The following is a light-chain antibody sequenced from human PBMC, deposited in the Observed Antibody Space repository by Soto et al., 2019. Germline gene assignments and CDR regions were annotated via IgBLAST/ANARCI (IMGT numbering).Light chain of an antibody. J-gene: IGLJ1*01. Sequence: QSVLTQRPSASGSPGQSVTISCTGTSSDVGAYDCVSWYRHHPGKAPPPLIYQVTNRPSGVSNRFSGSRSGNTASLTISGLQAEDEADYYCSSYTDSSNYVFGTGTKVTVL. CDR1: SSDVGAYDC. CDR2: QVT. V-gene: IGLV2-14*01. CDR3: SSYTDSSNYV.